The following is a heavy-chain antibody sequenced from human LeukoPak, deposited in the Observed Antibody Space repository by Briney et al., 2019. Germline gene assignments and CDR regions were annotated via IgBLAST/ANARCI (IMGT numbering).Heavy chain of an antibody. D-gene: IGHD3-22*01. V-gene: IGHV4-31*03. Sequence: SSETLSLTCTVSGGSISGSSYYWGWIRQHPGKGLEWIGYIYYSGSTYYNPSLKSRVTISVDTSKNQFSLKLSSVTAADTAVYYCARDRGYDSSGYYPGGFDYWGQGTLVTVSS. CDR1: GGSISGSSYY. CDR2: IYYSGST. CDR3: ARDRGYDSSGYYPGGFDY. J-gene: IGHJ4*02.